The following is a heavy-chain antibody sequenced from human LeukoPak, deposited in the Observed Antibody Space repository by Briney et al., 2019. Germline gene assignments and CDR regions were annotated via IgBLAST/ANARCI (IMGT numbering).Heavy chain of an antibody. V-gene: IGHV3-48*01. J-gene: IGHJ4*02. CDR3: ARDRHRFLEWFSDY. CDR2: ISSSSSTI. D-gene: IGHD3-3*01. CDR1: GFTFSSYS. Sequence: GGSLRLSCAASGFTFSSYSMNWVRQAPGKGLEWVSYISSSSSTIYYADSVKGRFTISRDNAKNSLYLQMNSLRAEDTAVYYCARDRHRFLEWFSDYWGQGTLVTVSS.